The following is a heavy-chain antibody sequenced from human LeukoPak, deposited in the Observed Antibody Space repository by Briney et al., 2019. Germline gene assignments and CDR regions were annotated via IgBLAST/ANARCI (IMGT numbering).Heavy chain of an antibody. V-gene: IGHV4-59*01. CDR2: IYYTGST. CDR3: ARASRSSWYRPFDY. Sequence: SETLSLTCTVSGGSISTYYWSWIRQPPGKGLEWIGHIYYTGSTNYNPSLKSRVTMSVDTSRNQFSLKLTSVTAADTAVYYCARASRSSWYRPFDYWGQGTLVTVSS. J-gene: IGHJ4*02. CDR1: GGSISTYY. D-gene: IGHD6-13*01.